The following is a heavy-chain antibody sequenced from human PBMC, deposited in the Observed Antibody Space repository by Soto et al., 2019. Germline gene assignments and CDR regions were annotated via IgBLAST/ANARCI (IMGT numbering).Heavy chain of an antibody. CDR1: GYTFTNYG. V-gene: IGHV1-18*01. J-gene: IGHJ4*02. CDR3: AKVQEKWSKFFDY. Sequence: QVQLVQSGAVVQKPGASVKVSCKASGYTFTNYGVTWVRQAPGQGLEWMGWINTYNGNTNSAQKFQGRVTMTTDTSTSTAYMELRSLRSDDTAVYYCAKVQEKWSKFFDYWGQGTLVTVSS. CDR2: INTYNGNT. D-gene: IGHD2-15*01.